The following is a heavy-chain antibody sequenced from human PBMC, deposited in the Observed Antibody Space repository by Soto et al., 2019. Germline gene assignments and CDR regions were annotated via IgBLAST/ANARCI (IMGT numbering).Heavy chain of an antibody. D-gene: IGHD4-4*01. CDR2: ISTDGTTT. CDR1: GSTFNMYW. Sequence: GGSLRLSCAASGSTFNMYWMHWVRQAPGKGLEWISRISTDGTTTGYADSVRGRLTVSRDNAKNTLYLQMNSLRVEDTAVYYCIRDRTTITLFDYWGQGALVTVSS. CDR3: IRDRTTITLFDY. J-gene: IGHJ4*02. V-gene: IGHV3-74*01.